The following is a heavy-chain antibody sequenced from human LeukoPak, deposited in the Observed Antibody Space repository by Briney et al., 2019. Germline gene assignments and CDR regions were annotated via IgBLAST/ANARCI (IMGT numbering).Heavy chain of an antibody. D-gene: IGHD1-26*01. J-gene: IGHJ4*02. CDR3: AGTIGVVGPTTGIDY. Sequence: GGSLRLSCAASGFTFSTYAMTWVRQAPGKGLEWVSSVSESGDTTYYADSVQGRFTISRDNSKSTLYLQMNSLRPEDTALYYCAGTIGVVGPTTGIDYWGQGTLVTVYS. CDR2: VSESGDTT. V-gene: IGHV3-23*01. CDR1: GFTFSTYA.